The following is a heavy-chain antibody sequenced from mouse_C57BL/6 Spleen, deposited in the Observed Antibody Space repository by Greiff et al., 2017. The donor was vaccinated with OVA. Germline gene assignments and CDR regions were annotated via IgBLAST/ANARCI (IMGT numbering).Heavy chain of an antibody. V-gene: IGHV1-81*01. J-gene: IGHJ2*01. D-gene: IGHD1-1*01. CDR3: ARDLYYGSSHLDY. CDR2: IYPRSGNT. Sequence: VKLQESGAELARPGASVKLSCKASGYTFTSYGISWVKQRTGQGLEWIGEIYPRSGNTYYNEKFKGKATLTADKSSSTAYMELRSLTSEDSAVYFCARDLYYGSSHLDYWGQGTTLTVSS. CDR1: GYTFTSYG.